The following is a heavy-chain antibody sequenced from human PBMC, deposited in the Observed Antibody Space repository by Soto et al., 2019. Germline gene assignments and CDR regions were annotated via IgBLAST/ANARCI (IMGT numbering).Heavy chain of an antibody. CDR1: GYTFTSCV. J-gene: IGHJ3*02. Sequence: GASGKVSCKASGYTFTSCVINWVRQATGQGLEWMGWMNPNSGNTGYAQRFQGRVTMTRNTSISTAYMELSSLRSEDTAVYYCAATGEIDDAFDIWGQGTMVTVSS. D-gene: IGHD7-27*01. CDR3: AATGEIDDAFDI. V-gene: IGHV1-8*01. CDR2: MNPNSGNT.